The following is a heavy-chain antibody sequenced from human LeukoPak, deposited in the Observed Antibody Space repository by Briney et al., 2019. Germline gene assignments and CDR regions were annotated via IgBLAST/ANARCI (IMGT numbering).Heavy chain of an antibody. CDR3: AKGGILLYGMDV. CDR2: ISGSGGST. D-gene: IGHD3-16*01. Sequence: GGSLRLSCAASGFTFSSYAMSWVRQAPGKGLEWVSAISGSGGSTYYADSVKGRFTISRDNSKNALYLQMNSLRAEDTAVYYCAKGGILLYGMDVWGKGTTVTVSS. J-gene: IGHJ6*04. CDR1: GFTFSSYA. V-gene: IGHV3-23*01.